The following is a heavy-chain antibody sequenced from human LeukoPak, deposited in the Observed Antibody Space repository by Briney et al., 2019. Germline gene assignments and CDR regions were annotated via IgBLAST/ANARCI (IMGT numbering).Heavy chain of an antibody. CDR1: GFTFSSYG. Sequence: PGGSLRLSCAASGFTFSSYGMHWVRQAPGKGLEWVAVISYDGSNKFYADSVKGRFTISKDNSKNTLYQQMNSLRADDTAVSYCSRAEGIIVHTWGQGTLVTVSS. D-gene: IGHD3-22*01. J-gene: IGHJ5*02. CDR2: ISYDGSNK. CDR3: SRAEGIIVHT. V-gene: IGHV3-30*03.